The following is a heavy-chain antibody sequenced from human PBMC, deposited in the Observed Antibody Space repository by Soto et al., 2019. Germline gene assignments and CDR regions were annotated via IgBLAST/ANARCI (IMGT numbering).Heavy chain of an antibody. CDR3: AIIAATGRGWDV. CDR1: GFTFSSYW. CDR2: IKQDGSEE. Sequence: EVQLVESGGGLVQPGGSLRLSCVDSGFTFSSYWMSWVRQAPVKGLVWVGNIKQDGSEENYVDSLKGRFTISRDNAKNSMYLQMNSLRAEDTAVYYCAIIAATGRGWDVWGQGTTVVVSS. D-gene: IGHD6-13*01. V-gene: IGHV3-7*01. J-gene: IGHJ6*02.